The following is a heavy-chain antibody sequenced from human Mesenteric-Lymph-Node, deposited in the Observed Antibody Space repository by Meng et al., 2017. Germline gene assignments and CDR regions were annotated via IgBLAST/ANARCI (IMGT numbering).Heavy chain of an antibody. D-gene: IGHD4-23*01. CDR3: ARLGVRYGGNLFDY. V-gene: IGHV1-69*06. CDR2: IIPIFGTA. J-gene: IGHJ4*02. CDR1: GYTFTDYY. Sequence: SVKVSRMASGYTFTDYYLHWVRQAPGQGLEWMGGIIPIFGTANYAQKFQGRVTITADKSTSTAYMELSSLRSEDTAVYYCARLGVRYGGNLFDYWGQGTLVTVSS.